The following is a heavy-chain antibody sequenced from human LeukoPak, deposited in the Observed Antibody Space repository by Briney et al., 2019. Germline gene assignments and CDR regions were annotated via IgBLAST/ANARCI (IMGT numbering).Heavy chain of an antibody. CDR1: GGSFSGYY. CDR2: INHSGST. Sequence: SETLSLTCTVSGGSFSGYYWSWIRQPPGKGLEWIGEINHSGSTNYNPSLKSRVTISVDTSKNQFSLKLSSVTAADTAVYYCARAAYAGFDYWGQGTLVTVSS. D-gene: IGHD3-10*01. CDR3: ARAAYAGFDY. V-gene: IGHV4-34*01. J-gene: IGHJ4*02.